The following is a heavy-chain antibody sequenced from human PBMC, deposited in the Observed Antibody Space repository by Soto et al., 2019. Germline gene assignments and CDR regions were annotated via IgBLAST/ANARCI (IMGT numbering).Heavy chain of an antibody. V-gene: IGHV4-4*02. D-gene: IGHD3-3*01. J-gene: IGHJ3*02. CDR1: SGSISSSNW. CDR2: IYHSGST. Sequence: SETLSLTCAVSSGSISSSNWWSWVRQPPGKGLEWIGEIYHSGSTNYNPSLKSRVTISVDKSKNQFSLKLSSVTAADTAVYYCARRSITIFGVVNGANAFDIWGQGTMVTVSS. CDR3: ARRSITIFGVVNGANAFDI.